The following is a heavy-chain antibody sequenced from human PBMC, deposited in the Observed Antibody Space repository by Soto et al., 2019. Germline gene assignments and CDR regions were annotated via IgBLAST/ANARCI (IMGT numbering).Heavy chain of an antibody. CDR2: INHSGST. Sequence: SETLSLTCAVYGGSFSGYYWSWIRQPPGKGLEWIGEINHSGSTNYNPSLKSRVTISVDTSKNQFSLKLSSVTAADTAVYYCARDPGTLHDYWGQGTLVTVSS. CDR1: GGSFSGYY. J-gene: IGHJ4*02. D-gene: IGHD1-1*01. CDR3: ARDPGTLHDY. V-gene: IGHV4-34*01.